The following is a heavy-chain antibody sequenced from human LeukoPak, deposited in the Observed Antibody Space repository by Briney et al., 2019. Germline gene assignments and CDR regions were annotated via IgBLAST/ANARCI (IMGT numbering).Heavy chain of an antibody. D-gene: IGHD6-13*01. CDR2: IYHSGST. V-gene: IGHV4-59*04. CDR1: GGSISSYY. CDR3: HYSSSWYDAFDI. J-gene: IGHJ3*02. Sequence: SETLSLTCTVSGGSISSYYWSWIRQPPGKGLEWIGSIYHSGSTYYNPSLKSRVTISVDTSKNQFSLKLSSVTAADTAVYYCHYSSSWYDAFDIWGQGTMVTVSS.